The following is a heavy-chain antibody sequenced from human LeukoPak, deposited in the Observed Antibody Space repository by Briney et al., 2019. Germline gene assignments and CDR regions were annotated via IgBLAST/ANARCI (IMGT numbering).Heavy chain of an antibody. V-gene: IGHV1-69*05. Sequence: ASVKVSCKASGGTSSSYAISWVRQAPGQGLEWMGGIIPIFGTANYAQKFQGRVTITTDESTSTAYMELSSLRSEDTAVYYCASRATTVTGGGYMDVWGKWTTVTVSS. D-gene: IGHD4-11*01. CDR1: GGTSSSYA. J-gene: IGHJ6*03. CDR2: IIPIFGTA. CDR3: ASRATTVTGGGYMDV.